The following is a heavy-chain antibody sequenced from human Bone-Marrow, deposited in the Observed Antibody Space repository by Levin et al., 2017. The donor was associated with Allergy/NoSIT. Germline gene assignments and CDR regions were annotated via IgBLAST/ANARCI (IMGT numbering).Heavy chain of an antibody. Sequence: SETLSLTCAVSGGSISSSNWWSWVRQPPGKGLEWIGEIYHSGSTNYNPSLKSRVTISVDKSKNQFSLKLSSVTAADTAVYYCARGGAARPDRKQKFDYWGQGTLVTVSS. V-gene: IGHV4-4*02. CDR1: GGSISSSNW. CDR2: IYHSGST. J-gene: IGHJ4*02. D-gene: IGHD6-6*01. CDR3: ARGGAARPDRKQKFDY.